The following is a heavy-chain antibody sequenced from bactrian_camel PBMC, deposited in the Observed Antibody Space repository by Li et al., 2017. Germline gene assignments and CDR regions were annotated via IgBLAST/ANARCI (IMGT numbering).Heavy chain of an antibody. V-gene: IGHV3S1*01. J-gene: IGHJ6*01. CDR1: IYTYSDC. CDR3: AKGAGTDWPASFAY. CDR2: ICAVGGTT. Sequence: VQLVESGGGSVQAGGSLTLSCRASIYTYSDCMGWFRQTPGKEREGLADICAVGGTTGYADSVKGRFTISRDNAKNTLYLQLNSLKTEDMAMYYCAKGAGTDWPASFAYWGQGTQVTVS. D-gene: IGHD1*01.